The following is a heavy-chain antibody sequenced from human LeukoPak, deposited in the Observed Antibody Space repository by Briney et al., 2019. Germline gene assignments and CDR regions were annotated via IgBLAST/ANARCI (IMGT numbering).Heavy chain of an antibody. CDR1: GFTFSDYY. V-gene: IGHV3-11*04. D-gene: IGHD6-6*01. Sequence: GGSLRLSCAASGFTFSDYYMSWIRQAPGKGLEWVSYIRISGSNIYYADSVKGRFTISRDNAKNSLYLQMNSLRAEDTAVYYCARAGSSTALDYLGQGTLVTVSS. CDR2: IRISGSNI. CDR3: ARAGSSTALDY. J-gene: IGHJ4*02.